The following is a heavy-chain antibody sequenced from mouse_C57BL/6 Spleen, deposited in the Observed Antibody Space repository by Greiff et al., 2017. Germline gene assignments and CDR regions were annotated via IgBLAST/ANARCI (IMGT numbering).Heavy chain of an antibody. J-gene: IGHJ4*01. CDR1: GFAFNDSY. V-gene: IGHV14-4*01. D-gene: IGHD2-4*01. Sequence: EVQLQQSGAELVKPGASVKLSCTASGFAFNDSYMNWVKQRPGKGLEWIGWIYPEDGDTKYAWKFKGKATITTDTSSSTAYLQLSSLTSEDTAVYYCARYRGDDLDYWGQGPTVTVAS. CDR3: ARYRGDDLDY. CDR2: IYPEDGDT.